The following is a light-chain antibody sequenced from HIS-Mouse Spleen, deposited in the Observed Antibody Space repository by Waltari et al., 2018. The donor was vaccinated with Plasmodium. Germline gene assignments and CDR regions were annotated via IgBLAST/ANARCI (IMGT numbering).Light chain of an antibody. Sequence: SYELTQPPSVSVSPGQTASITCPGDQLGDKYACWYQQKPGQSPVLVIYQDSKRHPGNPERVSGSNAANTATLTISGTQAMDEADYYCQAWDSSTVVFGGGTKLTVL. J-gene: IGLJ2*01. CDR3: QAWDSSTVV. CDR2: QDS. V-gene: IGLV3-1*01. CDR1: QLGDKY.